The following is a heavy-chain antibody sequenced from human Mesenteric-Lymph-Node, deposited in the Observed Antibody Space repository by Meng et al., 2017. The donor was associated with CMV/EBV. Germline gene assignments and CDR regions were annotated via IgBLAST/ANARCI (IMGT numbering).Heavy chain of an antibody. CDR1: GFMFSSYR. CDR2: ISTGSSYI. J-gene: IGHJ4*02. CDR3: AKAGQQLGDY. Sequence: GESLKISCAASGFMFSSYRVQWVRQAPGKGLEWVSSISTGSSYIYYADSVKGRFSISRDNSRNTVYLQMNSLRVDDTATYYCAKAGQQLGDYWGQGTLVTVSS. V-gene: IGHV3-21*04. D-gene: IGHD6-13*01.